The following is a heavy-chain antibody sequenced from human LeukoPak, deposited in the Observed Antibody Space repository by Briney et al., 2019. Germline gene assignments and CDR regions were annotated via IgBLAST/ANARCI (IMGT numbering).Heavy chain of an antibody. CDR1: GGTFSSYA. V-gene: IGHV1-69*13. CDR2: IIPIFGTA. Sequence: GASVTVSCKASGGTFSSYAISWVRQAPGQGLEWMGGIIPIFGTANYAQKFQGRVTITADESTSTAYMELSSLRSEDTAVYYCARAPLYYDSSEYYYYGMDVWGQGTTVTVSS. CDR3: ARAPLYYDSSEYYYYGMDV. J-gene: IGHJ6*02. D-gene: IGHD3-22*01.